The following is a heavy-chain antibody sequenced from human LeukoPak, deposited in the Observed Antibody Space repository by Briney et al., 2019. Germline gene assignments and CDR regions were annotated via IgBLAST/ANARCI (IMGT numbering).Heavy chain of an antibody. J-gene: IGHJ5*02. V-gene: IGHV1-69*01. Sequence: SSVKVSCKASGGTFSSYAISWVRQAPGQGLEWMGGIIPIFGTANYAQKFQGRVTITADESRSTAYMELSSLRSEDTAVYDCARGLWLSRVNNWFDPWGQGTLVTVSS. CDR3: ARGLWLSRVNNWFDP. CDR2: IIPIFGTA. D-gene: IGHD6-19*01. CDR1: GGTFSSYA.